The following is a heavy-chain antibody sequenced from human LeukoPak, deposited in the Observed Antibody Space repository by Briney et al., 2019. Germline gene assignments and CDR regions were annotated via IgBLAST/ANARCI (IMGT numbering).Heavy chain of an antibody. Sequence: GASVKVSCKASGGTFSSYAISWVRQAPGQGLEWMGGVIPIFGTANYAQKFQGRVTITADESTSTAYMELSSLRSEDTAVYYCASQGAYYDGSGYYRYWGQGTLVTVSS. J-gene: IGHJ4*02. V-gene: IGHV1-69*13. CDR1: GGTFSSYA. D-gene: IGHD3-22*01. CDR2: VIPIFGTA. CDR3: ASQGAYYDGSGYYRY.